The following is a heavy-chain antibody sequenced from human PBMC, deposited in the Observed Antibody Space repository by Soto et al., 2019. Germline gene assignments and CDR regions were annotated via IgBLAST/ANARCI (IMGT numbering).Heavy chain of an antibody. CDR2: IWYDGSNK. V-gene: IGHV3-33*01. Sequence: GGSLRLSCAASGFTFSSYGMHWVRQAPGKGLEWVAVIWYDGSNKYYADSVKGRFTISRDNSKNTLYLQMNSLRAEDTAVYYCARPTAFYDSSGLVYWGQGTLVTVSS. CDR3: ARPTAFYDSSGLVY. CDR1: GFTFSSYG. D-gene: IGHD3-22*01. J-gene: IGHJ4*02.